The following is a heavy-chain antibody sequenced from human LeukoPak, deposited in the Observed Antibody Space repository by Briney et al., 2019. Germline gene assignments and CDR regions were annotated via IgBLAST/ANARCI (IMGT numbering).Heavy chain of an antibody. CDR2: ISGSGGST. V-gene: IGHV3-23*01. CDR3: AKDPSVADLRLFDP. D-gene: IGHD6-19*01. J-gene: IGHJ5*02. Sequence: GGSLRLSCAASGFTFRSYAMSWARQAPGKGLEWVSAISGSGGSTYYADSVKGRFTISRDNSKNTLYLQMHSLRAEDTAVYYCAKDPSVADLRLFDPWGQGTQVTVSS. CDR1: GFTFRSYA.